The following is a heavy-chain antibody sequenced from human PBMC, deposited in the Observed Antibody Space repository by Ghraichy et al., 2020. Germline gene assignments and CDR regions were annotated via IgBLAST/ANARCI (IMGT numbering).Heavy chain of an antibody. D-gene: IGHD2-15*01. CDR2: ISSSGSTI. CDR3: ARGSDFFDATPPGPDF. Sequence: GGSLRLSCAASGFTFSYYSMHWVRQAPGKGLECVSYISSSGSTIYYTDSVKGRFTISRDNAKNSLYLQMNSLRDEDTALYYCARGSDFFDATPPGPDFWGQGILVIGSS. J-gene: IGHJ4*02. CDR1: GFTFSYYS. V-gene: IGHV3-48*02.